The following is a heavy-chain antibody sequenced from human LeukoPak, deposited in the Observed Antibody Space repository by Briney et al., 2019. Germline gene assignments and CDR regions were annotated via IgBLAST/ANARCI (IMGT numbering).Heavy chain of an antibody. J-gene: IGHJ3*02. CDR1: GFTFSRCW. CDR3: AKEGDYYGSGSYRDGFDI. Sequence: GGSLRLSCAASGFTFSRCWMSWVRRAPGKGLEWVANIHQDGSDKYYVDSVKGRVTISRDNAKNSLYLQMNSLRPEDTAVYYCAKEGDYYGSGSYRDGFDIWGQGTRATVSS. V-gene: IGHV3-7*01. D-gene: IGHD3-10*01. CDR2: IHQDGSDK.